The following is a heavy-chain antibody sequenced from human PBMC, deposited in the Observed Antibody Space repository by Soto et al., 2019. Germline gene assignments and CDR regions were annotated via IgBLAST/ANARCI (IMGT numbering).Heavy chain of an antibody. CDR2: ISYDGSNK. CDR1: GFTFSSYG. D-gene: IGHD3-3*01. J-gene: IGHJ6*02. CDR3: AKDTDYDFWSGYYYYYYYYGMDV. V-gene: IGHV3-30*18. Sequence: GGSLRLSCAASGFTFSSYGMHWVRQAPGKGLEWVAVISYDGSNKYYADSVKGRFTISRDNSKNTLYLQMNSLRAEDTAVYYCAKDTDYDFWSGYYYYYYYYGMDVWGQGTTVTVSS.